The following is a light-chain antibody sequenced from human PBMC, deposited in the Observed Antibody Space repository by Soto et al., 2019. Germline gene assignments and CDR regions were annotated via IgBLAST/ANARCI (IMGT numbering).Light chain of an antibody. Sequence: QSALTQPASVSGSPGQSITISCTGTSSDIGAYNYVFWYQQYPGKAPKLMIYDVTTRHSGVSFRFSGSKSGNTASLTIFGLQPEDEADYYCSSFTSSNTYVFGTGTKLTVL. V-gene: IGLV2-14*03. CDR3: SSFTSSNTYV. J-gene: IGLJ1*01. CDR1: SSDIGAYNY. CDR2: DVT.